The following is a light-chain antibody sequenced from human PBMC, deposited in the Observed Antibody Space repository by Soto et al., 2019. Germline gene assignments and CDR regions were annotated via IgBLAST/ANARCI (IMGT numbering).Light chain of an antibody. CDR1: SSDVGTYNL. Sequence: QSALTQPASVSGSPGQSITISCTGTSSDVGTYNLVSWHQQHPGKAPKLMIYEVSKRPSGVSTRFSGSKSGNTASLTISGLQVEDEADYYCCSYARSSSYVFGTGTKVTVL. V-gene: IGLV2-23*02. CDR3: CSYARSSSYV. CDR2: EVS. J-gene: IGLJ1*01.